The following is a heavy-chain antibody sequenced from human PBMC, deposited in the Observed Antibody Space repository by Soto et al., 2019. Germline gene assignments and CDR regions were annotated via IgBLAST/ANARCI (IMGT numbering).Heavy chain of an antibody. CDR3: ARVYDTSGYLGY. CDR1: GGSFSGYY. J-gene: IGHJ4*02. CDR2: INHSGST. D-gene: IGHD3-22*01. V-gene: IGHV4-34*01. Sequence: SETLSLTCAVYGGSFSGYYWSWIRQPPGKGLEWIGEINHSGSTNYNPSLKSRVTISVDTSKNQFSLKLTSVTAADTAVYYCARVYDTSGYLGYWGQGTLVTVSS.